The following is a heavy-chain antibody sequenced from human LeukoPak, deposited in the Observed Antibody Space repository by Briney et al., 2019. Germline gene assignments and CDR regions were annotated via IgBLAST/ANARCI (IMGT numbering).Heavy chain of an antibody. V-gene: IGHV4-39*01. CDR1: GGSISSRPYC. CDR3: ARSNPRGERGYSYGHDFDY. J-gene: IGHJ4*02. CDR2: FYYSGST. D-gene: IGHD5-18*01. Sequence: PSETLSLTCTVSGGSISSRPYCWGWIRQPPGKGLEWLGSFYYSGSTSYRSSLKSRLSISVDTSKNQISLKLSSVTAADTAVYYCARSNPRGERGYSYGHDFDYWGQGTLVTVPS.